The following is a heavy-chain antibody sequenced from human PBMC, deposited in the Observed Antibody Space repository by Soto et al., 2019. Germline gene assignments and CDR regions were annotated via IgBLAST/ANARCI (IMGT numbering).Heavy chain of an antibody. J-gene: IGHJ1*01. CDR2: VNPSGGST. CDR1: GYIFTAYS. CDR3: AREENCSDGICYSEYFQR. Sequence: ASVKVSCKASGYIFTAYSMHWVRQAPGQGLEWMGVVNPSGGSTNYAQKFQGRITMTRDTSTSTVYMDLSSLTSEDTAVYYCAREENCSDGICYSEYFQRWGQGTLVTV. D-gene: IGHD2-15*01. V-gene: IGHV1-46*01.